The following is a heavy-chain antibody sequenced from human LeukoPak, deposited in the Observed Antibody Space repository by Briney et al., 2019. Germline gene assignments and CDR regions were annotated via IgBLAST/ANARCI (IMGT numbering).Heavy chain of an antibody. Sequence: GRSLRVSCAASGFTFSSYGVHWVREAPGEGLGWVAVISYDGSNKYYADSVKGRFTISRDNSKNTLYLPMNSLRAEDTAVYYCAGPDSSGYYWWENFFYYWGQGTLVTVSS. V-gene: IGHV3-30*03. J-gene: IGHJ4*02. CDR2: ISYDGSNK. CDR3: AGPDSSGYYWWENFFYY. CDR1: GFTFSSYG. D-gene: IGHD3-22*01.